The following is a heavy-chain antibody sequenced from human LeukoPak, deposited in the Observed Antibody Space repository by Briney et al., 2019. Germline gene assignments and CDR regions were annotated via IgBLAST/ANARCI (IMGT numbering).Heavy chain of an antibody. Sequence: ASVKVSCKASGYTFTGYYMHWVRQAPGQGLEWMGWINPNSGGTNYAQKFQGRVTMTRDTSISTAYMELSRLRSDDTAVYYCARDEEWEPGNFDYWGQGTLVTVSS. CDR3: ARDEEWEPGNFDY. J-gene: IGHJ4*02. D-gene: IGHD1-26*01. CDR2: INPNSGGT. CDR1: GYTFTGYY. V-gene: IGHV1-2*02.